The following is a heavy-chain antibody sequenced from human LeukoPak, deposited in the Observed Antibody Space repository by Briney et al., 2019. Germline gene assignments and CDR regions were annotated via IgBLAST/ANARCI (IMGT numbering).Heavy chain of an antibody. Sequence: GGSLRLSCAASGFTFSSYSMNWVRQAPGKGLEWVAVISYDGSNKYYADSVKGRFTISRDNSKNTLYLQMNSLRAEDTAVYYCAKDGMDVWGQGTTVTVSS. V-gene: IGHV3-30*18. CDR1: GFTFSSYS. CDR3: AKDGMDV. J-gene: IGHJ6*02. CDR2: ISYDGSNK.